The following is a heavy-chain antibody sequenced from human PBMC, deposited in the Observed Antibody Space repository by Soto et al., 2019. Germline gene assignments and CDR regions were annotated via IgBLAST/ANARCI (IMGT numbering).Heavy chain of an antibody. Sequence: QVQLQESGPGLVKPSQTLSLSCTVSGDSISRGGYYWNGIRQHPRKGLVWIGYIYHSGSTTYNPALKSRATISVDTSKNQLSLELTNVTAADTAVYYCVRDGAGASGLGWFGPWGQGILVTVSS. D-gene: IGHD3-10*01. J-gene: IGHJ5*02. CDR3: VRDGAGASGLGWFGP. V-gene: IGHV4-31*03. CDR2: IYHSGST. CDR1: GDSISRGGYY.